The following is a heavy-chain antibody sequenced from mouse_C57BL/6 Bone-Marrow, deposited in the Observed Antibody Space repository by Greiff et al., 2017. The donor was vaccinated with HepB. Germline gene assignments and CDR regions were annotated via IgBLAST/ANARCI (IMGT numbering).Heavy chain of an antibody. CDR3: ARLYDYDVLLAMDY. Sequence: QVQLQQSGPELVKPGASVKISCKASGYSFTSYYIHWVKQRPGQGLEWIVCIYPGSGNTKYNEKFKGKATLTADTSSSTAYMQLSSLTSEDSAVYYCARLYDYDVLLAMDYWGQGTSVTVSS. CDR2: IYPGSGNT. CDR1: GYSFTSYY. D-gene: IGHD2-4*01. V-gene: IGHV1-66*01. J-gene: IGHJ4*01.